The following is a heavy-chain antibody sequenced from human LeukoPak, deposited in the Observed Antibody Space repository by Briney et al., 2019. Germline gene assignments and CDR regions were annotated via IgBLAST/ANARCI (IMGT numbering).Heavy chain of an antibody. V-gene: IGHV1-2*02. CDR1: GYTVTGYY. CDR3: ARGETNDAFDI. J-gene: IGHJ3*02. Sequence: GASVKVSCKASGYTVTGYYMHWVRQAPAQGLEWMGWINPNSGGTNYAQKFQGRVTMTRDTSISTAYMERSRLRSDDTAVYYCARGETNDAFDIWGQGTMVTVSS. D-gene: IGHD5-24*01. CDR2: INPNSGGT.